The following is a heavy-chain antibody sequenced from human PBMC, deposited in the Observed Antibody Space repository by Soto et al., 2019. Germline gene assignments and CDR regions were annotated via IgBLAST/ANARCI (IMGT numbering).Heavy chain of an antibody. CDR3: AHRRGLGRRGGSPYGDYLDY. CDR1: GFSLSTSGVG. J-gene: IGHJ4*02. Sequence: QITLKESGPTLVKPTQTLTLTCTFSGFSLSTSGVGVGWIRQPPGKALEWLALIYWDDDKRYSPSLKSRLTITKDTSKNQVVLTMTNMDPVDTATYYCAHRRGLGRRGGSPYGDYLDYWGQGTLVTVSS. CDR2: IYWDDDK. D-gene: IGHD4-17*01. V-gene: IGHV2-5*02.